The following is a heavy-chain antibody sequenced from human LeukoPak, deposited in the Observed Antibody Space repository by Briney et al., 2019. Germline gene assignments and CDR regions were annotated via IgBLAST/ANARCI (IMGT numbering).Heavy chain of an antibody. V-gene: IGHV3-74*01. CDR2: INPDGTTT. CDR1: GLTFSTYR. CDR3: ARVSIGWYSFDY. D-gene: IGHD6-19*01. J-gene: IGHJ4*02. Sequence: GRSLRLSCAASGLTFSTYRMHWVRQAPGKGLVWVSRINPDGTTTSYADSVKGRFTISRDNAKDTVYLQMNSLRAEDTAVYYCARVSIGWYSFDYWGQGTLVTVSS.